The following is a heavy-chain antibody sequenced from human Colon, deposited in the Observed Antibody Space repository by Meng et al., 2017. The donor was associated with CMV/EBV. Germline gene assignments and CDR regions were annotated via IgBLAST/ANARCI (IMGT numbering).Heavy chain of an antibody. D-gene: IGHD3-3*01. CDR3: ARRLTDFWSGYSFDY. CDR1: GYDFVNHD. Sequence: ASVTVSCKASGYDFVNHDISWVRQAPGKGLEWMGWISGKSGVTKVAQKFHDRVTLIIETSSTTAYMELRSLRSEDTAVYYCARRLTDFWSGYSFDYWGQGTVVTVSS. CDR2: ISGKSGVT. V-gene: IGHV1-18*01. J-gene: IGHJ4*02.